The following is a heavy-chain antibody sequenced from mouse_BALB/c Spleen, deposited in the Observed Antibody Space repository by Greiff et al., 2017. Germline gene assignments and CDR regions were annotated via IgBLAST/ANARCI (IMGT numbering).Heavy chain of an antibody. CDR1: GFTFSSYG. CDR3: ARDYGSYYAMDY. V-gene: IGHV5-6-3*01. CDR2: INSNGGST. J-gene: IGHJ4*01. Sequence: EVHLVESGGGLVQPGGSLKLSCAASGFTFSSYGMSWVRQTPDKRLELVATINSNGGSTYYPDSVKGRFTISRDNAKNTLYLQMSSLKSEDTAMYYCARDYGSYYAMDYWGQGTSVTVSS. D-gene: IGHD1-1*01.